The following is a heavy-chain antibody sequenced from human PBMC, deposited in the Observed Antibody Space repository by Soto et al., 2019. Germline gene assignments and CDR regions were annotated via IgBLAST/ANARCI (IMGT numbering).Heavy chain of an antibody. D-gene: IGHD3-22*01. CDR3: AIAPAYSSGPQISSGMAV. J-gene: IGHJ6*02. CDR2: IIPILGIA. V-gene: IGHV1-69*02. Sequence: SVKVSCKASGGTFNSYTISWVRQAPGQGLEWMGRIIPILGIANYARKFQGRLTITADKSTSTAYMDLSSLRSEDTAVYYCAIAPAYSSGPQISSGMAVWGQGTTVTVSS. CDR1: GGTFNSYT.